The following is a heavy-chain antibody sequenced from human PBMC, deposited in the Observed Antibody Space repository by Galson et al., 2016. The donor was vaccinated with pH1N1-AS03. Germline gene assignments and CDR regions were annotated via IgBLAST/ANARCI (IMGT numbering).Heavy chain of an antibody. CDR3: ARVEGIASTPGD. V-gene: IGHV1-2*02. Sequence: SVKVSCKASGYDFTTYYIHWVRQAPGQGLEWMGFINTYTGRTRYAQKFQRRVTMTRDTPITTAFMELRGLASDDSASYFCARVEGIASTPGDWGQGTLVTVS. D-gene: IGHD6-13*01. CDR1: GYDFTTYY. CDR2: INTYTGRT. J-gene: IGHJ4*03.